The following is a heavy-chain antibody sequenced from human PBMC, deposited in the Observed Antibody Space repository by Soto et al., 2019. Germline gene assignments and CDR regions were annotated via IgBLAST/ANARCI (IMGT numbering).Heavy chain of an antibody. CDR3: AKDLRSGWYLAEYFQH. CDR2: ISGSGGST. Sequence: LGGSLRLSCAASGFTFSSYAMSWVRQAPGKGLEWVSAISGSGGSTYYADSVKGRFTISRDNSKNTLYLQMNSLRAEDTAVYYCAKDLRSGWYLAEYFQHWGQGTLVTVSS. D-gene: IGHD6-19*01. J-gene: IGHJ1*01. V-gene: IGHV3-23*01. CDR1: GFTFSSYA.